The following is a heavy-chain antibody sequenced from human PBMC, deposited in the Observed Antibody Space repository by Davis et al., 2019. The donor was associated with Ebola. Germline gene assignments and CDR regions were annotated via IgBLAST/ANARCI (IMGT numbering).Heavy chain of an antibody. CDR2: ISAYNGNT. V-gene: IGHV1-18*04. CDR1: GYTFTSYG. D-gene: IGHD3-3*01. J-gene: IGHJ6*03. Sequence: ASVKVSCKASGYTFTSYGISWVRQAPGQGLEWMGWISAYNGNTNYAQKLQGRVTMTTDTSTSTAYMELRSLRSDDTAVYYCARTTYYDLLEWLGPDMDVWGKGTTVTVSS. CDR3: ARTTYYDLLEWLGPDMDV.